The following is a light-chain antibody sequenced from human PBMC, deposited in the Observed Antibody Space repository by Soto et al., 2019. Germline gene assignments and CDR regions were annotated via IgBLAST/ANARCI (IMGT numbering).Light chain of an antibody. CDR2: EGS. J-gene: IGLJ1*01. Sequence: QSALTQPASVSGSPGQSITISCTGTSTDVGSYNLVSWYQQFSGKAPKLMIYEGSKRPPGISTRFSGSKSGNTASLTISGLQAEDEGDYYCCSYADSGTSLYVFGTGTKLTVL. V-gene: IGLV2-23*01. CDR3: CSYADSGTSLYV. CDR1: STDVGSYNL.